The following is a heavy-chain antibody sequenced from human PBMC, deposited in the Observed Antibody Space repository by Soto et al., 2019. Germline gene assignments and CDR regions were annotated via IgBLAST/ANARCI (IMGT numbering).Heavy chain of an antibody. J-gene: IGHJ6*02. V-gene: IGHV1-18*01. CDR1: GYTFTSYG. CDR2: ISAYNGNT. D-gene: IGHD3-3*01. Sequence: QVQLVQSGAEVKKPGASVKVSCKASGYTFTSYGISWVRQAPGQGLEWMGWISAYNGNTNYAQKLQGRVTMTTDTSPSTAYMELRSLRSDDTAVYYCARECRLRFLEWCNYYGMDVWGQGTTVTVSS. CDR3: ARECRLRFLEWCNYYGMDV.